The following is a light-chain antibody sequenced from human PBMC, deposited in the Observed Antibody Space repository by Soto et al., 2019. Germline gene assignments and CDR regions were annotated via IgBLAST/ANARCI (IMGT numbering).Light chain of an antibody. CDR2: AAS. CDR1: QGISSD. CDR3: QHLNNYPPYT. V-gene: IGKV1-9*01. J-gene: IGKJ2*01. Sequence: DIQLTQSPSFLSASVGDRVTITCRASQGISSDLAWYQQRPGKAPKLLIYAASTLQSGVPSRFSGSGSGTDFTLTISSLQPEDLATYCCQHLNNYPPYTFGQGTELEIK.